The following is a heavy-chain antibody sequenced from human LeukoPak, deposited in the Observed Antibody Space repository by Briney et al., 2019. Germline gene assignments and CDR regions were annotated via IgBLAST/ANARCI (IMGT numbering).Heavy chain of an antibody. CDR2: IYYNGNT. D-gene: IGHD2-2*02. Sequence: SETLSLTCTVSGGSISSSTYYWVWIRQPPGKGLEWIGSIYYNGNTYYNPSLKSRVTISVDASKNQFSLRLSSVTATDRAVYYCASSPGGYCSSASCYTGGYFDYWGQGSLVTVSS. CDR3: ASSPGGYCSSASCYTGGYFDY. CDR1: GGSISSSTYY. V-gene: IGHV4-39*01. J-gene: IGHJ4*02.